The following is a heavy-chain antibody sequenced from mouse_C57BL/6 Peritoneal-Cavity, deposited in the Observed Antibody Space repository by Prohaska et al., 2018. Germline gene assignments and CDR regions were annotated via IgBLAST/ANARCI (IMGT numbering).Heavy chain of an antibody. Sequence: QVQLQQSGAELVRPGTSVKVSCKASGYAFTNYLIEWVQQRPGQGLEWIGVINPGSGGTNYNEKFKGKATLTADKSSSTAYMQLSSLTSEDSAVYFCAREERNYSFAYWGQGTLVTVSA. J-gene: IGHJ3*01. CDR2: INPGSGGT. CDR1: GYAFTNYL. V-gene: IGHV1-54*01. D-gene: IGHD1-1*01. CDR3: AREERNYSFAY.